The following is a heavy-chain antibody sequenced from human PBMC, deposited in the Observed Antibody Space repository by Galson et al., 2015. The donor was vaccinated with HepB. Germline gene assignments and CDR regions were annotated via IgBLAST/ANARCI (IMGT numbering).Heavy chain of an antibody. Sequence: VKVSCKASGGTFSSYAISWVRQAPGQGLEWMGGIIPIFGTANHAQKFQGRVTITADESTSTAYMELSSLRSEDTAVYYCARGVQYSGSYRHAEYFQHWGQGTLVTVSS. J-gene: IGHJ1*01. V-gene: IGHV1-69*13. CDR2: IIPIFGTA. CDR3: ARGVQYSGSYRHAEYFQH. D-gene: IGHD1-26*01. CDR1: GGTFSSYA.